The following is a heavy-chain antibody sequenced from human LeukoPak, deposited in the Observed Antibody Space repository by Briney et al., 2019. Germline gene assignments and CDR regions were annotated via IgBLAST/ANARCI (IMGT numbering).Heavy chain of an antibody. CDR2: MNPNSGNT. CDR1: GGTFSSYG. V-gene: IGHV1-8*03. J-gene: IGHJ4*02. D-gene: IGHD3-16*01. Sequence: ASVKVSCKASGGTFSSYGISWVRQATGQGLEWMGWMNPNSGNTGYAQKFQGRVTITRNTSISTAYMELSSLRSEDTAVYYCARGGAWGSADYWGQGNLVTVSS. CDR3: ARGGAWGSADY.